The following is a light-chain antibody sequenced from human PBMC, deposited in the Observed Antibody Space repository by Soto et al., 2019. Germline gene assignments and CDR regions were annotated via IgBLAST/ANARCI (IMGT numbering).Light chain of an antibody. CDR1: QSISNW. J-gene: IGKJ5*01. V-gene: IGKV1-5*01. CDR3: QQYYPYT. CDR2: DAS. Sequence: DIQMTQSPSTLAASVEDRVTITCRASQSISNWLAWYQQKPGKAPKLLICDASSLESGVPSRFSGSGSGTEFTLTISSLLSDVFPTHPRQQYYPYTSRQGTRLDI.